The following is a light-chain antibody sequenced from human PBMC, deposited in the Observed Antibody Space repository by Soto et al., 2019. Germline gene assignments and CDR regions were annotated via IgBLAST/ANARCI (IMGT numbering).Light chain of an antibody. J-gene: IGKJ1*01. CDR3: QQYGSSPGT. CDR2: GAS. Sequence: EIVLTQSPGTLSLSPGERGTLSCRASQSVTSTYLAWYQQNPGQPPRLLIYGASNRATGIPDRFSGSGSGTDFTLTISRLEPEDSALYYCQQYGSSPGTFGQGTKLDIK. V-gene: IGKV3-20*01. CDR1: QSVTSTY.